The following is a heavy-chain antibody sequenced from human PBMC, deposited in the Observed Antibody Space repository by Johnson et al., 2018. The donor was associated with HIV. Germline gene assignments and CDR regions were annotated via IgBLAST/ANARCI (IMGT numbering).Heavy chain of an antibody. V-gene: IGHV3-11*04. D-gene: IGHD1-26*01. CDR1: GFTFSDYY. CDR2: ISSSGDTT. J-gene: IGHJ3*02. Sequence: QVQLVESGGGLVKPGGSLRLSCAASGFTFSDYYMSWIRQAPGKGLEWISYISSSGDTTHYAAPVKGRFTISRDNSKNSLYLQMNSLRVEDTGVYYCARVRGGRENAFDIWGQGTMVTVSS. CDR3: ARVRGGRENAFDI.